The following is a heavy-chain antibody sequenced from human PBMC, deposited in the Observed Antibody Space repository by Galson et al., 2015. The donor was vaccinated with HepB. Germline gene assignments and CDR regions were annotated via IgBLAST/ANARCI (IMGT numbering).Heavy chain of an antibody. V-gene: IGHV3-23*01. D-gene: IGHD2-15*01. CDR2: ITSSGGNS. Sequence: SLRLSCAASGFSFTRYAMTWVRQAPGKGLEWVSSITSSGGNSYYTDSVKGRFTVSRDNSKNTLLLQLNSLRAEDTAMYFCAKDGIMVANNPYHFHYWGQGPLATVSS. CDR3: AKDGIMVANNPYHFHY. J-gene: IGHJ4*02. CDR1: GFSFTRYA.